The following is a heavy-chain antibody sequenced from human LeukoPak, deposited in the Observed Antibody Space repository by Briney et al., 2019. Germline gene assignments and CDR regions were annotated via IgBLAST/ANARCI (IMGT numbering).Heavy chain of an antibody. Sequence: PGGSLRLSCAASGFTFSSYGMHWIRQAPGKGLEWVAFIRYDGSNKYYADSVKGRFTISRDNSKNTLYLQMGSLRAEDTAVYYCAKSTRALVPTADDAFDLWGQGTMVTVSS. J-gene: IGHJ3*01. CDR2: IRYDGSNK. CDR1: GFTFSSYG. CDR3: AKSTRALVPTADDAFDL. V-gene: IGHV3-30*02. D-gene: IGHD2-2*01.